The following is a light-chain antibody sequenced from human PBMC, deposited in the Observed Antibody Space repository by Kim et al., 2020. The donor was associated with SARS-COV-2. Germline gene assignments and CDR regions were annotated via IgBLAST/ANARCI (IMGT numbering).Light chain of an antibody. CDR2: SNN. CDR1: SSNIGSNT. J-gene: IGLJ2*01. CDR3: AAWDDNVKGPV. Sequence: QSVLTQPPSASGTPGQRVTISCSGSSSNIGSNTVNWYQQLPGTAPKLLIYSNNQRPSGVPDRFSGSKSGSSATLAISRLQSEDEADYYCAAWDDNVKGPVFGGGTQLTVL. V-gene: IGLV1-44*01.